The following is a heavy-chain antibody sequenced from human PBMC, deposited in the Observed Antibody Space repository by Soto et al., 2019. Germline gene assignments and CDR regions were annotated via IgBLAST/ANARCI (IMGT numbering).Heavy chain of an antibody. D-gene: IGHD2-15*01. CDR3: ARGGIAHCSGGSCPNYYYYGMDV. CDR1: GFTLSDYY. V-gene: IGHV3-11*01. Sequence: GGSLRLSCAASGFTLSDYYMSWIRQAPGKGLEWVSYISSSGSTIYYADSVKGRLTISRDNAKNSLYLQMNSLRAEDTAVYYCARGGIAHCSGGSCPNYYYYGMDVWGQGITVTVSS. CDR2: ISSSGSTI. J-gene: IGHJ6*02.